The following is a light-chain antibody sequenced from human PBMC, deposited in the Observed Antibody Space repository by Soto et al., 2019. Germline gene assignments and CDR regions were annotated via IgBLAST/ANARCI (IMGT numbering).Light chain of an antibody. Sequence: DIQMTQSPSTLSASVGDRVTITCRASQSIRSWLAWYQQKPGKAPRLLIYKASSLESGVPSRFSGSGSGTDFTLTISCLQSEDFATYYCQQYYSFPFDFGQGTRLEIK. CDR1: QSIRSW. CDR2: KAS. J-gene: IGKJ5*01. CDR3: QQYYSFPFD. V-gene: IGKV1-5*03.